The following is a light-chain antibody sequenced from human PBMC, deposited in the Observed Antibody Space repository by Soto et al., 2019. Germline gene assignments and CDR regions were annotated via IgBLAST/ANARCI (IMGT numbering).Light chain of an antibody. V-gene: IGKV3-20*01. Sequence: EIVLTQSPGTLSLSPGERATLSCRASQSVRSNYLAWYQQKPGQAPRLLIYGASSRATGIPDRFSGSGSGTDFTLTISRLEPEDFAVYYCQQYVGSPRTFGQGTKLEIK. CDR2: GAS. CDR1: QSVRSNY. CDR3: QQYVGSPRT. J-gene: IGKJ2*01.